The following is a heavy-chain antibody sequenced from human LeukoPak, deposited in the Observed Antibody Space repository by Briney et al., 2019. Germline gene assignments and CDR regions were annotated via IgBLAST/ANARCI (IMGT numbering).Heavy chain of an antibody. V-gene: IGHV1-2*02. Sequence: ASVKVSCKASGYTFTGYYIHWVRQAPGQGLEWMGWINPNSGGTNNAQKFQGRVTMIRETSINTAYMELSRLTSDDTAVYYCARANWSDFQSYDYWGQGTLVTVSS. J-gene: IGHJ4*02. CDR3: ARANWSDFQSYDY. D-gene: IGHD1-1*01. CDR1: GYTFTGYY. CDR2: INPNSGGT.